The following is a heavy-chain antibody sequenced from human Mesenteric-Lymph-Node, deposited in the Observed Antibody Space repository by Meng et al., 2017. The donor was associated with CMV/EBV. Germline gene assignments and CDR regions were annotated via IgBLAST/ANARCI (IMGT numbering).Heavy chain of an antibody. CDR2: INHSGST. D-gene: IGHD6-19*01. Sequence: SETLSLTCAVYGGSFSGYYWSWIRQPPGKGLEWIGEINHSGSTNYNPSLKSRVTISVDTSKNQFSLKLNSVTAADTAVYYCAKEQWLGVFDYWGQGTLVTVSS. V-gene: IGHV4-34*01. CDR1: GGSFSGYY. CDR3: AKEQWLGVFDY. J-gene: IGHJ4*02.